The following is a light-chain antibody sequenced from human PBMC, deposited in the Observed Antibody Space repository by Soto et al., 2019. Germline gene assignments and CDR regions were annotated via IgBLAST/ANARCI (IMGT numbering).Light chain of an antibody. CDR2: DVT. Sequence: QSALTQPASVSGSPGQSITISCSGTRSDIGGYNFVSWYQQHPGKAPKLIISDVTNRPSGVSHRFSGSKSGNTASLTIAGLQADDEANYYCSSYRSSSTLAVFGGGTKLTVL. V-gene: IGLV2-14*03. CDR3: SSYRSSSTLAV. CDR1: RSDIGGYNF. J-gene: IGLJ3*02.